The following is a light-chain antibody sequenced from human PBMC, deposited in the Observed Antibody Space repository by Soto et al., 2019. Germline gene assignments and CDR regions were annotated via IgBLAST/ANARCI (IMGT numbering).Light chain of an antibody. CDR1: QSISRY. CDR3: QQYDSSPSWN. CDR2: GTS. V-gene: IGKV3-20*01. J-gene: IGKJ1*01. Sequence: LALTRGAVPCSGRERSSRSCRARQSISRYLAWYQQKPGQAPRLLIYGTSSRATGIPDRFSGSGSGTDFTLTISSLEPEDFAVYYCQQYDSSPSWNFGQGTKVDIK.